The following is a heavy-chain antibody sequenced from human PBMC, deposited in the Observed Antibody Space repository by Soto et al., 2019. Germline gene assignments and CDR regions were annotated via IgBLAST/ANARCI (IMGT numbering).Heavy chain of an antibody. CDR1: GYTFTGYY. D-gene: IGHD7-27*01. Sequence: ASVKVSCKASGYTFTGYYMHWGRKAPGQGLEWMGWINPNSGGTNYAQKFQGRVTMTRDTSISRAYMALSRLRSDDTAVYYCARDSGARDPYDYWGQGTLVTVSS. CDR2: INPNSGGT. V-gene: IGHV1-2*02. J-gene: IGHJ4*02. CDR3: ARDSGARDPYDY.